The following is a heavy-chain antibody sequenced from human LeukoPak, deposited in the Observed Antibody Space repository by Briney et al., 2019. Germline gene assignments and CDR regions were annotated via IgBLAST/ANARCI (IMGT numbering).Heavy chain of an antibody. J-gene: IGHJ4*02. D-gene: IGHD2-2*01. CDR3: ARGLIVVVPAAIYFDY. V-gene: IGHV4-59*01. CDR2: IYYSGST. Sequence: SETLSLTCTVSGGSISSYYWSWIRQPPGKGLEWIGYIYYSGSTNYNPSLKSRVTISVDTSKNQFSLKLSSVTAADTAVYYCARGLIVVVPAAIYFDYWGQGTLVTVSS. CDR1: GGSISSYY.